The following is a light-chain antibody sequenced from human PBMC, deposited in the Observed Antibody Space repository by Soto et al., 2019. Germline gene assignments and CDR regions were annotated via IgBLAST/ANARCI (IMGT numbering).Light chain of an antibody. J-gene: IGKJ5*01. CDR1: QSVSRN. V-gene: IGKV3D-15*01. Sequence: EIVMTQSPATLSVSPGERATLSCRASQSVSRNLAWYQQKPGQAPRLLMYDASTRATGTPARFSGSGTGTKFTLSISSLQPEDFAVYSCQQYNNWPITFGQGTRL. CDR3: QQYNNWPIT. CDR2: DAS.